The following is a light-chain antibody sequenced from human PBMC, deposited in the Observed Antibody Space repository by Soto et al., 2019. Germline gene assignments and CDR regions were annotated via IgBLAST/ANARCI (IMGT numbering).Light chain of an antibody. CDR2: GAS. CDR1: QSVSNNY. J-gene: IGKJ5*01. CDR3: QQYGSSPIT. V-gene: IGKV3-20*01. Sequence: EIVLTQSPGTLSLSPGERATLSCRASQSVSNNYLAWYQQKPGQAPRLPIYGASNRATGIPDRFSGSGSGTDFTLTISRLEPEDFAVYYCQQYGSSPITFGQGTRLEI.